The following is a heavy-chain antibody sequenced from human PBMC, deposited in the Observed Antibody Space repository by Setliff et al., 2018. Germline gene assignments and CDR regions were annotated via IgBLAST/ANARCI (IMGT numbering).Heavy chain of an antibody. Sequence: SETLSLTCTVSGGSISSYYWSWIRQPPGKGLEWIGYIYSSGSTYYNPSLKSRVTMSIDTSKNQFSLKLNSVTAADMAVYYCAREQWLDPPGYYYMDVWAKGTTVTVSS. V-gene: IGHV4-59*12. D-gene: IGHD6-19*01. CDR2: IYSSGST. J-gene: IGHJ6*03. CDR1: GGSISSYY. CDR3: AREQWLDPPGYYYMDV.